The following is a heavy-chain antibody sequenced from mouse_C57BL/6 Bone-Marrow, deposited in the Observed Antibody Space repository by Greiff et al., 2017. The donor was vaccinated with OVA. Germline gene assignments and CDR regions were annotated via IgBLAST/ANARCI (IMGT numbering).Heavy chain of an antibody. CDR1: GYTFTDYE. J-gene: IGHJ4*01. CDR2: IDPETGGT. CDR3: TRGYSNDYAMDY. Sequence: VQLQQSGAELVRPGASVTLSCKASGYTFTDYEMHWVKQTPVHGLEWIGAIDPETGGTAYNQKFKGKAILTADKSSSTAYMELRSLTSEDSAVDYCTRGYSNDYAMDYWGQGTSVTVSS. V-gene: IGHV1-15*01. D-gene: IGHD2-5*01.